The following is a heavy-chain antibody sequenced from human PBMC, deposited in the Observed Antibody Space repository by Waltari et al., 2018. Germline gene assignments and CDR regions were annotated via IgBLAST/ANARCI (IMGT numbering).Heavy chain of an antibody. D-gene: IGHD6-13*01. CDR1: GGSIRSYY. CDR2: IYYSGST. CDR3: AREARWAAGTNWFDP. Sequence: QVQLQESGPGLVKPSETLSLPCTVSGGSIRSYYWSWIRQPPGKGLEWIGYIYYSGSTTCNPSLKGLANISVGTSKSQFSLKPSSGTAADTTVYYWAREARWAAGTNWFDPWGQGTLVTVSA. V-gene: IGHV4-59*01. J-gene: IGHJ5*02.